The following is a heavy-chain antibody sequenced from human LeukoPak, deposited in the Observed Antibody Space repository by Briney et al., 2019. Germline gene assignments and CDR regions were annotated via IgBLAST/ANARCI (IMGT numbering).Heavy chain of an antibody. J-gene: IGHJ5*02. CDR1: GFTFSSYA. Sequence: PGGSLRLSCAASGFTFSSYAMSWVRQAPGKGLEWVSAISGSGGSTYYADSVKGRFTISRDNSKNTPYLQMNSLRAEDTAVYYCAKGPPDVLLWFGELLSPNWFDPWGQGTLVTVSS. CDR2: ISGSGGST. CDR3: AKGPPDVLLWFGELLSPNWFDP. D-gene: IGHD3-10*01. V-gene: IGHV3-23*01.